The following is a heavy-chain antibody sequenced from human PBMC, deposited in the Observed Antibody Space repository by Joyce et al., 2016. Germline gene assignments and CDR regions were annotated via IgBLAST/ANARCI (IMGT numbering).Heavy chain of an antibody. Sequence: QVQLVQSGAEVKKPGSSVKVSCKASGGTFSSYAINWVRQAPGQGLEWMGGIVPISGTTNYARKFQGRVTITADESTSTAYMELSRLRSEDTAVYYCARDRGTAKGHYYYYGMDVWGQGTTLTVSS. V-gene: IGHV1-69*01. CDR1: GGTFSSYA. D-gene: IGHD5-18*01. J-gene: IGHJ6*02. CDR2: IVPISGTT. CDR3: ARDRGTAKGHYYYYGMDV.